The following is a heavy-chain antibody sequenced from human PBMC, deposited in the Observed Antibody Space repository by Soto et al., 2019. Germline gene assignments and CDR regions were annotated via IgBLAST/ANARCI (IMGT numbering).Heavy chain of an antibody. V-gene: IGHV4-59*01. CDR2: IYYSGST. CDR1: GGSISSYY. J-gene: IGHJ4*02. CDR3: ATFPPKSDSGDYQDYFDY. D-gene: IGHD4-17*01. Sequence: SETLSLTCTVSGGSISSYYWSWIRQPPGKGLEWIGYIYYSGSTNYNPSLKSRVTISVDTSKNQFSLKLSSVTAADTAVYYCATFPPKSDSGDYQDYFDYWGQGTLVTVSS.